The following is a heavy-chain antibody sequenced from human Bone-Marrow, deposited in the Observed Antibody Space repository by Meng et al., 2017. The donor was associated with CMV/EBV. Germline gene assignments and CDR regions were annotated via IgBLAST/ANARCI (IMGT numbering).Heavy chain of an antibody. D-gene: IGHD3-10*01. CDR2: ISYDGSNK. CDR3: AREVNYGSGSYYTRFDP. V-gene: IGHV3-30*04. Sequence: GESLKISCAASGFTFSSYAMHWVRQAPGKGLEWVAVISYDGSNKYYADYVKGRFTISRDNSKNTLYLQMNSLRAEDTAVYYCAREVNYGSGSYYTRFDPWGQGTLVTVSS. CDR1: GFTFSSYA. J-gene: IGHJ5*02.